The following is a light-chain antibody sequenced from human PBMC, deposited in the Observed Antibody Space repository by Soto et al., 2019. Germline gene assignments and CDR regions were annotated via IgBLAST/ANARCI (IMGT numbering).Light chain of an antibody. J-gene: IGKJ5*01. V-gene: IGKV3D-15*01. CDR2: GAS. CDR1: QSVSSN. CDR3: QQYNNWPIT. Sequence: EIMMTQSPATLSVTPGERATLSCRASQSVSSNLAWYQQKPGQAPRLLIYGASNRATGIPARFSASGSGTEFTLTISSLQSEDFEIYYCQQYNNWPITFGQGTRLEI.